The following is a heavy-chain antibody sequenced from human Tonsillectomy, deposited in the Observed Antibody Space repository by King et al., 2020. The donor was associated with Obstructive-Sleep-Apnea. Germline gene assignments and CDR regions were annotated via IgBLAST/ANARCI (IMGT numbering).Heavy chain of an antibody. V-gene: IGHV7-4-1*02. D-gene: IGHD6-13*01. J-gene: IGHJ4*02. CDR2: GNTNTGNP. CDR1: GYSFTSYA. Sequence: VQLVESGSELKTPGASVKVSCKASGYSFTSYAMNWVRQAPGQGLEWMGRGNTNTGNPTYAQGFTGRFVFSLDTSGSTAYLQISSLKAEDTAVYYCARMVYSSSWYRFFDSWGQGTLVTVSS. CDR3: ARMVYSSSWYRFFDS.